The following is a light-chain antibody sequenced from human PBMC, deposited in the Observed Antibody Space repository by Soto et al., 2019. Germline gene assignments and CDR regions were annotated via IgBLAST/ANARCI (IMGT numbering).Light chain of an antibody. J-gene: IGKJ4*01. Sequence: DIPLTQSPSLLSASVGDRVTITCRASQAISTYLAWYQQTSGKAPKLLISAASTLQRGVPSRFRVSGSGTQFTLTISSLQPEDFATYYCQQLNAYPLTFGGGTRVEIK. V-gene: IGKV1-9*01. CDR2: AAS. CDR1: QAISTY. CDR3: QQLNAYPLT.